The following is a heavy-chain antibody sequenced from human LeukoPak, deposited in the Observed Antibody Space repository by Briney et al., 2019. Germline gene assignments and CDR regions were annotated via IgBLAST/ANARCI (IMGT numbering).Heavy chain of an antibody. D-gene: IGHD5-12*01. J-gene: IGHJ6*03. CDR1: GFTFSNYA. CDR2: ISNDGRKK. CDR3: AKRGKGYVGLSGYDNYCYYIDV. Sequence: SGGTLRLSCAASGFTFSNYAMQWVRQAPGKGLEWVAVISNDGRKKNYEDPVKGRITIDRDNTKNTMDLQMNSLRAEDTAVYYCAKRGKGYVGLSGYDNYCYYIDVWGKGTTVTISS. V-gene: IGHV3-30*04.